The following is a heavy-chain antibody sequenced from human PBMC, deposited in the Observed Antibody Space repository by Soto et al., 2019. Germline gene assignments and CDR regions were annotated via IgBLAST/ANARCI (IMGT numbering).Heavy chain of an antibody. CDR1: GYTFTNYE. V-gene: IGHV1-8*01. D-gene: IGHD3-10*01. CDR2: MNPGSGNT. Sequence: QVQLVQSGAEVKKPGASVKVSCKASGYTFTNYEINWVRQATGQGLEWMGWMNPGSGNTGYAHTFQGRVTMTRNISISTAYMELSRLGSDDTAIYYCARMAASGSLNWFDPWGQGTLVTVSS. J-gene: IGHJ5*02. CDR3: ARMAASGSLNWFDP.